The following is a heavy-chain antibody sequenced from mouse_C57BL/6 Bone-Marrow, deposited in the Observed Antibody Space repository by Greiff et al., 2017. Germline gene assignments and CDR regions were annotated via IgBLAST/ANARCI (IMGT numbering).Heavy chain of an antibody. Sequence: VQGVESGPGLVAPSQSLSITCTVSGFSLTSYGVHWVRPPPGKGLEWLVVIWSDGSTTYNSALKSRLSISKDNSKSQVFVKMNSLQTDDTAMYYCARWGNYGYAMDYWGQGTSVTVSS. V-gene: IGHV2-6*03. CDR1: GFSLTSYG. CDR2: IWSDGST. CDR3: ARWGNYGYAMDY. J-gene: IGHJ4*01. D-gene: IGHD2-1*01.